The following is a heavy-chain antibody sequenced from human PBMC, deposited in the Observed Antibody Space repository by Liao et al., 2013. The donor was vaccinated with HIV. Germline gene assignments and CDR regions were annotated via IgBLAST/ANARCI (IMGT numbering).Heavy chain of an antibody. CDR3: AGGGRVVATMNY. Sequence: QVQLQQWGAGLLKPSETLSLTCVVSNGSFNGYYWAWIRQAPGQGLEWIGEIDPSGTTSFNPSLKSRAAISVDTSNSEFSLLKLTSLTAADTATYYCAGGGRVVATMNYWGRGTAGHR. J-gene: IGHJ4*01. V-gene: IGHV4-34*02. CDR2: IDPSGTT. CDR1: NGSFNGYY. D-gene: IGHD5-12*01.